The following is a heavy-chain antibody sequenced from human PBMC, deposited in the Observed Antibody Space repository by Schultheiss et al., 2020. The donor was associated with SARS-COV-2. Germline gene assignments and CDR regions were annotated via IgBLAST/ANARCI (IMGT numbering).Heavy chain of an antibody. Sequence: GESLKISCAASGFTFSSYSMNWVRQAPGKGLEWVGRIKSKTDGGTTDYAAPVKGRFTISRDDSKNTLYLQMNSLKTEDTAVYYCASYLGDYDYWGQGTLVTVSS. CDR1: GFTFSSYS. CDR3: ASYLGDYDY. J-gene: IGHJ4*02. D-gene: IGHD4-17*01. CDR2: IKSKTDGGTT. V-gene: IGHV3-15*01.